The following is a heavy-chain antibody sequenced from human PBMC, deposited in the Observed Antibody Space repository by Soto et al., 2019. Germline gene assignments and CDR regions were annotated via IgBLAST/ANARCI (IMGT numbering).Heavy chain of an antibody. D-gene: IGHD6-13*01. CDR3: ARDRPIAAAGTQPDY. Sequence: LRLSCAASGFTFSSYWMSWVRQAPGKGLEWVANIKQGGSEKYYVDSVKGRFTISRDNAKNSLYLQMNSLRAEDTAVYYCARDRPIAAAGTQPDYWGQGTLVTVS. CDR1: GFTFSSYW. V-gene: IGHV3-7*01. CDR2: IKQGGSEK. J-gene: IGHJ4*02.